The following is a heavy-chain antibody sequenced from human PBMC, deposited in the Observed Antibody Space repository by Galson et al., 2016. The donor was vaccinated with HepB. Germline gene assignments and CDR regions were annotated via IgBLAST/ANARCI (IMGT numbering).Heavy chain of an antibody. CDR2: IIPSGGGT. V-gene: IGHV1-46*01. CDR1: GYTFTNYG. CDR3: ARGDYYSSGWYDAFDI. D-gene: IGHD6-19*01. J-gene: IGHJ3*02. Sequence: SVKVSCKASGYTFTNYGISWVRQAPGQGLEWMGVIIPSGGGTSNAQSFPGRVNLTRDTPTKTVNMDLSSLRSEDTAVYYFARGDYYSSGWYDAFDIWGQGTMVTVSS.